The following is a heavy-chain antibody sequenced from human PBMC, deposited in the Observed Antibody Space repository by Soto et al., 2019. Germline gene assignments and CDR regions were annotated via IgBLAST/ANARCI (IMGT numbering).Heavy chain of an antibody. CDR2: ISGSGGST. CDR3: ATIVGATPYYYYYGMDV. Sequence: GGSLRLSCAASGFTFSSYAMSWVRQAPGKGLEWVSAISGSGGSTYYADSVKGRFTISRDNSKNTLYLQMNSLRAEDTAVYYCATIVGATPYYYYYGMDVWGQGTTVTVSS. J-gene: IGHJ6*02. CDR1: GFTFSSYA. V-gene: IGHV3-23*01. D-gene: IGHD1-26*01.